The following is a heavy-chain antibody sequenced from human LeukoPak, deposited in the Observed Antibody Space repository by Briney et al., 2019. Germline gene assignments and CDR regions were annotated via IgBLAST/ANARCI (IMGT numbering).Heavy chain of an antibody. V-gene: IGHV3-23*01. Sequence: QPGGSLLLSCASSGFTFNIYAMSWVRRAPGKGLGGVSGISDSARSPYYTESVKGRFTISRDNSKNTVYLQMNNLGVDDTATYFCARHDSFIPYWGQGILVTVSS. CDR2: ISDSARSP. CDR3: ARHDSFIPY. CDR1: GFTFNIYA. D-gene: IGHD5-18*01. J-gene: IGHJ4*02.